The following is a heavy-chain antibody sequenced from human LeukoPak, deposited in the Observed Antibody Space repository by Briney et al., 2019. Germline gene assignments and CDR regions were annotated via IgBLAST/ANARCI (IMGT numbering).Heavy chain of an antibody. CDR2: INTDGSST. D-gene: IGHD2-15*01. J-gene: IGHJ3*02. Sequence: PGGSLRLSCAASGFTFSTYWMHWVRHAPGKGLVWVSRINTDGSSTYYADSVKGRFTISRDNAKNTLYLQMNSLRAEDTAVYYCARESYCSGGSCYSGRAFDIWGQGTMVTVSS. V-gene: IGHV3-74*01. CDR1: GFTFSTYW. CDR3: ARESYCSGGSCYSGRAFDI.